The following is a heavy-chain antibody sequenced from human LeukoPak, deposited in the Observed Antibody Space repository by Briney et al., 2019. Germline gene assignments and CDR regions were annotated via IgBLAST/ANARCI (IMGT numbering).Heavy chain of an antibody. D-gene: IGHD4-11*01. Sequence: PSQTLSLTCTVSRGSISSYYWSCIRQPPGNGLKWIGYIYYSGSTDYNPSLKSRVTISVDTSKSQCSLKLSSVTAADTAVYYCAREGVTKYYFDYWGQGTLVSVSS. V-gene: IGHV4-59*01. CDR2: IYYSGST. CDR1: RGSISSYY. CDR3: AREGVTKYYFDY. J-gene: IGHJ4*02.